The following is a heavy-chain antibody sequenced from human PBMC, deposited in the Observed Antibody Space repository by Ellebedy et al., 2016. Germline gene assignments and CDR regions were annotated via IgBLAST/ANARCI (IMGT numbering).Heavy chain of an antibody. CDR2: INHSGST. J-gene: IGHJ4*02. CDR1: GGSISSYY. CDR3: ARGRHYGSGSYPFDY. D-gene: IGHD3-10*01. V-gene: IGHV4-34*01. Sequence: SETLSLXXTVSGGSISSYYWSWIRQPPGKGLEWIGEINHSGSTNYNPSLKSRVTISVDTSKNQFSLKLSSVTAADTAVYYCARGRHYGSGSYPFDYWGQGTLVTVSS.